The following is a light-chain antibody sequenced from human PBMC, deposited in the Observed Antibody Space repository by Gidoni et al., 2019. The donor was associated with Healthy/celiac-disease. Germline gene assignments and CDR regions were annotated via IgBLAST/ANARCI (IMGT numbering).Light chain of an antibody. Sequence: QSALTQPASVSGSPGQSITISCTGTSSDVGSYNLVSWYQQHPGKAPKLMIYEGNKLPSGVSNRFSGSKSGNTASLTISGLQAEDEADYYCCSYAGSSTLVFGGGTKLTVL. CDR3: CSYAGSSTLV. J-gene: IGLJ2*01. V-gene: IGLV2-23*01. CDR2: EGN. CDR1: SSDVGSYNL.